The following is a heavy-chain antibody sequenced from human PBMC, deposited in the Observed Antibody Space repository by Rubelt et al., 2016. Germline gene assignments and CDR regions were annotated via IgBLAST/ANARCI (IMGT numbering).Heavy chain of an antibody. V-gene: IGHV3-48*04. CDR3: GRELKGWDPTY. J-gene: IGHJ4*02. D-gene: IGHD1-26*01. CDR2: ISGGMETI. Sequence: QPGGSLSLSCEASGFTLGGHAMNWVRQVPGKGLEWISYISGGMETIYYADSVRGRFTISRDNAKNLLHLQMNSLRAEDTAVYYCGRELKGWDPTYWGPGTLVTVSS. CDR1: GFTLGGHA.